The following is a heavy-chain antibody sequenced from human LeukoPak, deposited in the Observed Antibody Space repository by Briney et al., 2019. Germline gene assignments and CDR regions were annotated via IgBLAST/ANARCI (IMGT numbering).Heavy chain of an antibody. V-gene: IGHV3-74*01. CDR2: INKDGSST. CDR1: GFTFSSYW. CDR3: ARPLYGDFAKYFQR. Sequence: TGGSLRLSCAASGFTFSSYWMHWVRQAPGKGLVWVSHINKDGSSTSYADSVKGRFTISRDNAKNTLYLQMSSLRAEDTALYYCARPLYGDFAKYFQRWGQGALVTVS. D-gene: IGHD4-17*01. J-gene: IGHJ1*01.